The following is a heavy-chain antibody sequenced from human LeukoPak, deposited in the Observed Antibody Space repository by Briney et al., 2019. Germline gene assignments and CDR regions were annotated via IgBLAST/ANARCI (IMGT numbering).Heavy chain of an antibody. CDR3: ARYSGSYYLDY. CDR1: GGSISSGDYY. J-gene: IGHJ4*02. D-gene: IGHD1-26*01. V-gene: IGHV4-30-4*01. Sequence: SQTLSLTCTVSGGSISSGDYYWSWIRQPPGKGLEWIGYMYYGGSTYYNPSLKSRVTISVDTSKNQFSLKLNSVTAADTAVYYCARYSGSYYLDYWGQGTLVTVSS. CDR2: MYYGGST.